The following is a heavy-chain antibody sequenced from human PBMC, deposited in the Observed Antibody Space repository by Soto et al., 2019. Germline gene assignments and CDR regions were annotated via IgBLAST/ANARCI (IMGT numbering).Heavy chain of an antibody. J-gene: IGHJ6*02. CDR1: VFTVSGNY. Sequence: GSLRLSCSASVFTVSGNYMSWVRQAPGKGLEWVSVSYSDSTSYYADSVKGRFTISRDNSKNTLYLQMISLSAEDTAVYFCARDRQTRGRCYYYYRVLVWGQAMRATGTS. CDR2: SYSDSTS. CDR3: ARDRQTRGRCYYYYRVLV. V-gene: IGHV3-53*01. D-gene: IGHD3-10*01.